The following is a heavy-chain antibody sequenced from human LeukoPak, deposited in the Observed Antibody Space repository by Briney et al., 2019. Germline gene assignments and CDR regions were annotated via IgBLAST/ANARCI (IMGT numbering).Heavy chain of an antibody. D-gene: IGHD3-10*01. J-gene: IGHJ6*02. Sequence: GGSLRLSCVVSGFTFSSYSMNWVRQAPGKGLEWVSSISSSSSYIYYADSVRGRFTISRDNAKNSLYLQMNSLRAEGTAVYYCARWYSDGSGSYYKLFGPQYYYYGMDVWGQGTTVTVSS. CDR2: ISSSSSYI. CDR3: ARWYSDGSGSYYKLFGPQYYYYGMDV. V-gene: IGHV3-21*01. CDR1: GFTFSSYS.